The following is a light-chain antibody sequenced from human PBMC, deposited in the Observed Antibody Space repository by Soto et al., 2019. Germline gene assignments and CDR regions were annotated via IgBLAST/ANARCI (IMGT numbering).Light chain of an antibody. V-gene: IGKV3-15*01. CDR3: QHYNNWPPWT. CDR2: DAS. CDR1: QSVGSN. Sequence: EIVMTQSPATLSVSPGERVTLSCRARQSVGSNLAWYQQKPGQAPRLLIYDASTRATGIPARFSGSGSGTEFTLTISSLQAEDFAIYYCQHYNNWPPWTFGQGTKVDIK. J-gene: IGKJ1*01.